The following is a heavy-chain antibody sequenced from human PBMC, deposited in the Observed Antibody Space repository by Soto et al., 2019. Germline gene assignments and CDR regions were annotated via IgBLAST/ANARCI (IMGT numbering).Heavy chain of an antibody. CDR3: ARTEISMLVIDS. CDR2: APSDGSHI. J-gene: IGHJ4*02. V-gene: IGHV3-30-3*01. D-gene: IGHD3-22*01. Sequence: PGGSLRLSCSASGFIFSMFAMHWVRQAPGKGLEWVAVAPSDGSHIYYADSVKGRFTISRDNSKNMLYLQMNSLRPDDTAVYYCARTEISMLVIDSWGQGSLVTVSS. CDR1: GFIFSMFA.